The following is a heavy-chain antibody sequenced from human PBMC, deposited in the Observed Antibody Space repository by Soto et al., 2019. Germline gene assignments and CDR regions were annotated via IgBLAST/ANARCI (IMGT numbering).Heavy chain of an antibody. D-gene: IGHD3-10*01. J-gene: IGHJ5*02. Sequence: VQLQESGPGLVKPSETLSLTCTVSGGSISSYYWSWIRQPPGKGLEWIGYIYYSGSTNYNPSLQTGVTRSVDTSKTQFSLKRSSVTAAGTAVYYCARASITLSTGVRGPPGRFDPWGQGTLVTVSS. CDR1: GGSISSYY. CDR2: IYYSGST. CDR3: ARASITLSTGVRGPPGRFDP. V-gene: IGHV4-59*01.